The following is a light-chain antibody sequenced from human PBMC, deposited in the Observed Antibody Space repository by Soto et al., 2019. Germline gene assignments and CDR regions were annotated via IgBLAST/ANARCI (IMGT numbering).Light chain of an antibody. CDR1: SSNIGAPYD. CDR3: QSYDIRLNNYV. V-gene: IGLV1-40*01. J-gene: IGLJ1*01. Sequence: QSVLTQPPSVSRAPGQGVTISCAGSSSNIGAPYDVHWYQHLPGTAPKLLLYGGNNRPSGVPDRFSGSRSGTSASLAITGLQAGDEADYYCQSYDIRLNNYVYGTATKVTVL. CDR2: GGN.